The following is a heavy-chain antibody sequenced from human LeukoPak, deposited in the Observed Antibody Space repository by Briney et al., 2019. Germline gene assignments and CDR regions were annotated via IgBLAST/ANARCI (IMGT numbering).Heavy chain of an antibody. CDR2: ISATGRRT. CDR3: ARERFFGVDNFDY. CDR1: GVTFSRYA. Sequence: PGGSLRLSCVASGVTFSRYAINWVRQAPGKGLEWVSAISATGRRTDYAGSVKGRFSISRDNSKNTLYLQMNSLRAEDTAVYYCARERFFGVDNFDYWGQGTLVTVSS. V-gene: IGHV3-23*01. J-gene: IGHJ4*02. D-gene: IGHD3-3*01.